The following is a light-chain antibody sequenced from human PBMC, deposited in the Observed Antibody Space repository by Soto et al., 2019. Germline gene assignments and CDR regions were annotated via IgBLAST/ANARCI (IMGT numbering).Light chain of an antibody. CDR2: EVS. CDR1: SSDVGGYNY. V-gene: IGLV2-14*01. CDR3: SSYTSSSTRV. J-gene: IGLJ3*02. Sequence: QSALTQPASVSGSPGQSITISCTGTSSDVGGYNYVSWYQQHPGKAPKLMIYEVSNRPSGVSNRFSGSKSGNTASPTISGXXAEDXXDYYCSSYTSSSTRVFGGGTKLTV.